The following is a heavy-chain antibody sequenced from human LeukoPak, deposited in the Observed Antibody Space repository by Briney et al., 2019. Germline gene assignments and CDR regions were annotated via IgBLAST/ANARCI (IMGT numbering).Heavy chain of an antibody. CDR3: ARDVSSSWSPFFDY. J-gene: IGHJ4*02. V-gene: IGHV3-21*01. CDR2: ISSSSSYI. D-gene: IGHD6-13*01. Sequence: PGGSLRLSCAASGFTFSSYSMNWVRQAPGKGLEWVSSISSSSSYIYYADSVKGRFTISRDNAKNSLYLQMNSLRAEDTAVYYCARDVSSSWSPFFDYWGQGTLVTVSS. CDR1: GFTFSSYS.